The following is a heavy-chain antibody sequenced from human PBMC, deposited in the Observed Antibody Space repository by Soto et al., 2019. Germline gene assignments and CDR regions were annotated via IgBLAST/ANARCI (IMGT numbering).Heavy chain of an antibody. CDR2: VHISGHS. Sequence: SETLSLTCTLSGGSVRAPDWWNWVRQSPDKGLEWIAEVHISGHSNYNPSLRSRVSVSIDSSKNQFYLNLNSVTAADTAIYYCARVRQGCSANNCYFDPWGEGTQVTVSS. V-gene: IGHV4-4*02. CDR3: ARVRQGCSANNCYFDP. J-gene: IGHJ5*01. CDR1: GGSVRAPDW. D-gene: IGHD1-1*01.